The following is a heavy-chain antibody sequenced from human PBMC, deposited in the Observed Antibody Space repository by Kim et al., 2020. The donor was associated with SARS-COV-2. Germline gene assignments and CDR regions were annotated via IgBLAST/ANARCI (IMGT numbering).Heavy chain of an antibody. CDR2: VNSDGSST. J-gene: IGHJ3*02. V-gene: IGHV3-74*03. CDR3: ARGGANVFDI. D-gene: IGHD1-1*01. CDR1: GFTFSSYW. Sequence: GGSLRLSCVASGFTFSSYWMHWVRQAPGKGLVWVSRVNSDGSSTKHAESVKGRFSISRDNAKNTVYLQMNSLRAEDTAMYYCARGGANVFDIWGQGTLVTVAA.